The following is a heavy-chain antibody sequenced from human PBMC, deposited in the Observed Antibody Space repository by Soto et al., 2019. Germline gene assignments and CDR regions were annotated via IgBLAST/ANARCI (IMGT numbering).Heavy chain of an antibody. CDR3: ARRAYGVDY. V-gene: IGHV4-61*01. J-gene: IGHJ4*02. D-gene: IGHD4-17*01. CDR1: GDSVNSNTYF. CDR2: IYYNENT. Sequence: QMHLQESGPGLVKPSETLSLTCTVSGDSVNSNTYFWSWIRQPPGKRLEWLGYIYYNENTNYNPSLRSRINISLNTSNNQFSLRLASVTFADTAVYYCARRAYGVDYWGQGILVSVSS.